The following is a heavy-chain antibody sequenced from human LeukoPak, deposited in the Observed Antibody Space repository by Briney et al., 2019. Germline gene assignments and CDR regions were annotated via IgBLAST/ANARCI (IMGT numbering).Heavy chain of an antibody. V-gene: IGHV4-31*03. D-gene: IGHD3-3*01. CDR3: ARERIRSIFGVGKGYYGMDV. Sequence: SQTLSLTCTVSGGSISSGDYYWSWIRQHPGKGLEWIGYIYYSGSTYYNPCLKSRVTISVDTSKNQFSLKLSSVTAADTAVYYCARERIRSIFGVGKGYYGMDVWGQGTTVTVSS. J-gene: IGHJ6*02. CDR1: GGSISSGDYY. CDR2: IYYSGST.